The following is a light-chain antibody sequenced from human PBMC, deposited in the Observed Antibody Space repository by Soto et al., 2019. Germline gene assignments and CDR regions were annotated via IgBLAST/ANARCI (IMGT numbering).Light chain of an antibody. J-gene: IGLJ2*01. CDR1: SADIGAFNY. Sequence: QSALTQPASVSGSPGQSITISCAGTSADIGAFNYVSWYQHHPGKAPQLLIYDVSNRPSGVSARFSASKSANTASLTISGLQTDDEDDYYCSSYSTSSAIVFGGGTKLTVL. CDR2: DVS. CDR3: SSYSTSSAIV. V-gene: IGLV2-14*03.